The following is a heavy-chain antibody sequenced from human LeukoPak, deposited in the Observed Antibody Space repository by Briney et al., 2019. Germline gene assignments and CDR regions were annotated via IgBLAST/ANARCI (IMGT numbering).Heavy chain of an antibody. CDR1: GYTFSSYA. CDR3: AKDSTGSTIFGVVTMRCYFDY. D-gene: IGHD3-3*01. V-gene: IGHV3-23*01. Sequence: PGGSLRLSCAAPGYTFSSYAMSWVRQARGRGVERGPAIRGSGGSSYYGDSVKGRFTISGDNTKNTLYLQMNSLRVEDTTVYYCAKDSTGSTIFGVVTMRCYFDYWGQGTLVTVSS. CDR2: IRGSGGSS. J-gene: IGHJ4*02.